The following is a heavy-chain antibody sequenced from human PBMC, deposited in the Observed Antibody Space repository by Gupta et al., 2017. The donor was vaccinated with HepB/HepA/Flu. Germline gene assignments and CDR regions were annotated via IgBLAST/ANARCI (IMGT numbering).Heavy chain of an antibody. Sequence: QVQLQQWGAGLLKPSETLSLTCAVYGGSFSGYYWSWIRQPPGKGLEWIGEINHSGSTNYNPSLKSRVTISVDTSKNQFSLKLSSVTAADTAVYYCARGRRSSWDHWGQGTLVTVSS. CDR3: ARGRRSSWDH. J-gene: IGHJ4*02. V-gene: IGHV4-34*01. D-gene: IGHD6-13*01. CDR1: GGSFSGYY. CDR2: INHSGST.